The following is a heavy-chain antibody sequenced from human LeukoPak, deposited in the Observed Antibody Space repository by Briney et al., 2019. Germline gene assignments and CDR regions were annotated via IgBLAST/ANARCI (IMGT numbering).Heavy chain of an antibody. D-gene: IGHD3-16*01. CDR2: ISYDGSNK. CDR3: ARDWGTSPDAFDI. Sequence: GRSLRLSCAASGFTFSSYAMHWVRQAPGKGLEWVAVISYDGSNKYYADSVKGRFTISRDNSKSTLYLQMNSLRAEDTAVYYCARDWGTSPDAFDIGGQGTMVIVSS. J-gene: IGHJ3*02. CDR1: GFTFSSYA. V-gene: IGHV3-30-3*01.